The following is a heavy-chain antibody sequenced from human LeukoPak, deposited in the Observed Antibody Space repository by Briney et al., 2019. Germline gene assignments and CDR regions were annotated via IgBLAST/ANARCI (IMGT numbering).Heavy chain of an antibody. Sequence: GGSLRLSCAASGFTLRSYNMNWVRQAPGKGLEWISYISSRSGTKYYADSVKGRFTISRDNAKNSLYLQMNSLRAEDTAVYYCAVLRVARFDYWGQGTLVTVSS. CDR2: ISSRSGTK. D-gene: IGHD5-12*01. CDR1: GFTLRSYN. J-gene: IGHJ4*02. V-gene: IGHV3-48*04. CDR3: AVLRVARFDY.